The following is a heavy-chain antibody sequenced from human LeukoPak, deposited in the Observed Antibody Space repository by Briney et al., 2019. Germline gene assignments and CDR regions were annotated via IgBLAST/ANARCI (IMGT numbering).Heavy chain of an antibody. CDR3: ARTEMATITGDFDY. Sequence: GGSLRLSCAASGFTFSNYWIHWVRQAPGKGLVWVSRIDNAGSITTYADSVKGRFTISRDNAENTLYLQMNSLRVEDTAVYYCARTEMATITGDFDYWGQGTLVTVSS. D-gene: IGHD5-24*01. CDR2: IDNAGSIT. J-gene: IGHJ4*02. CDR1: GFTFSNYW. V-gene: IGHV3-74*03.